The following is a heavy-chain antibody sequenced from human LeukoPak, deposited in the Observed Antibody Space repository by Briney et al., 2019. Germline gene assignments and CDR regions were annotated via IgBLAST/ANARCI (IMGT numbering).Heavy chain of an antibody. V-gene: IGHV3-15*01. CDR1: APSPSRVW. CDR3: ATGGSAWSFDY. Sequence: GGSITPSCQPSAPSPSRVWMSWVRQPPGEWREWVGYIKSKTDGGNTDYGPPVKGRFTISRDDSKDTVYLQMNSLKTEDAAVYYCATGGSAWSFDYWGQGTLVTVSS. CDR2: IKSKTDGGNT. J-gene: IGHJ4*02. D-gene: IGHD6-19*01.